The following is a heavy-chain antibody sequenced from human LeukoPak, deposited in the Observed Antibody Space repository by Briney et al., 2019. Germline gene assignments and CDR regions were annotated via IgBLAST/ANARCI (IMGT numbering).Heavy chain of an antibody. CDR2: IYYSGST. V-gene: IGHV4-31*11. D-gene: IGHD3-22*01. J-gene: IGHJ4*02. CDR3: ARADYYDSSGLDY. CDR1: GGSFSGYY. Sequence: KPSETLSLTCAVYGGSFSGYYWSWIRQHPGKGLEWIGYIYYSGSTYYNPSLKSRVTISVDTSKNQFSLKLSSVTAADTAVYYCARADYYDSSGLDYWGQGTLVTVSS.